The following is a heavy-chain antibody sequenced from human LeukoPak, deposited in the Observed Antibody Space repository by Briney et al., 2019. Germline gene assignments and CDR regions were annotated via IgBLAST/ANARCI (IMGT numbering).Heavy chain of an antibody. CDR1: GYTFTSYY. V-gene: IGHV1-46*01. Sequence: ASVKVSCKASGYTFTSYYMHWVRQAPGQGLEWMGIINPSGGSTSYAQKFQGRVTMTRDMSTSTVYMELSSLRAEDTALYYCVKDSLGYFDYGDPFDYWGQGTLVTVSS. D-gene: IGHD3-9*01. CDR2: INPSGGST. CDR3: VKDSLGYFDYGDPFDY. J-gene: IGHJ4*02.